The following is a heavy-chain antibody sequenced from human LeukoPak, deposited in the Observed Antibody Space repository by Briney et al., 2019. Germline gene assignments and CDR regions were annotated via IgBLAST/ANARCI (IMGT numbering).Heavy chain of an antibody. CDR1: GFTFSSYG. D-gene: IGHD3-22*01. J-gene: IGHJ4*02. V-gene: IGHV3-30*02. Sequence: GGSLRLSCAASGFTFSSYGMHWVRQAPGKGLEWVAFIRYDGSNKYYADSVKGRFTISRDNSKNTLYLQMNGLRAEDTAVYYCAKGENYYDSSGSFDYWGQGTLVTVSS. CDR3: AKGENYYDSSGSFDY. CDR2: IRYDGSNK.